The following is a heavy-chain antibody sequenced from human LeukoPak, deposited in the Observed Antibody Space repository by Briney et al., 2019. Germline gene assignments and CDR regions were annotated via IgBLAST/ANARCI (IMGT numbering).Heavy chain of an antibody. CDR1: GGSFSGYY. Sequence: PSETLSLTCAVYGGSFSGYYWSWIRQPPGKGLEWIGEINHSGSTNYNPSLKSRVTISVDTSKNQFSLKLSSVTAADTAVYYCARQVWGSEGYFDHWGQGTLVTVSS. CDR3: ARQVWGSEGYFDH. D-gene: IGHD3-16*01. V-gene: IGHV4-34*01. J-gene: IGHJ4*02. CDR2: INHSGST.